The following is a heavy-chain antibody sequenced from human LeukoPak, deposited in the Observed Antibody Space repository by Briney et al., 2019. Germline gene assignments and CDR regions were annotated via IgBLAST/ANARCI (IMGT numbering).Heavy chain of an antibody. CDR2: ISYDGSNK. CDR3: AKPIVVVNYYYYGMDV. D-gene: IGHD3-22*01. J-gene: IGHJ6*01. V-gene: IGHV3-30-3*02. Sequence: GGSLRLSCAASGFTFSSYAMHWVRQAPGKGLEWVAVISYDGSNKYYADSVKGRFTISRDNSKNTLYLQMNSLRAEDTAVYYCAKPIVVVNYYYYGMDVWGPRDHGHRLL. CDR1: GFTFSSYA.